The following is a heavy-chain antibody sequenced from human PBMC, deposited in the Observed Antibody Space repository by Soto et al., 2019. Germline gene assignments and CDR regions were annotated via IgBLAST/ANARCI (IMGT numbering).Heavy chain of an antibody. CDR2: IYSGGST. CDR3: ARVGYDLGGYDAFDI. D-gene: IGHD5-12*01. J-gene: IGHJ3*02. CDR1: GFTVSSNY. V-gene: IGHV3-53*01. Sequence: GGSLRLSCAASGFTVSSNYMSWVRQAPGKGLEWVSVIYSGGSTYYADSVKGRFTISRDNSKNTLYLQMNSLRAEDTAVYYCARVGYDLGGYDAFDIWGQGTMVTVSS.